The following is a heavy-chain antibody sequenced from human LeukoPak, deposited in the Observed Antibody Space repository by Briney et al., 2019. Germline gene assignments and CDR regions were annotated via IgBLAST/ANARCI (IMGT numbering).Heavy chain of an antibody. J-gene: IGHJ3*02. CDR1: GYRFYNLS. V-gene: IGHV5-51*01. D-gene: IGHD6-13*01. Sequence: GDSLKIPCQGYGYRFYNLSIGWAPQMRGKGLVWMGIIYSADSNTIYNPSFQGQVTISADKSINTAYLQLSNLKASDTAIYYCARPLLAAAGNAFDIWCEGTMVTVVS. CDR2: IYSADSNT. CDR3: ARPLLAAAGNAFDI.